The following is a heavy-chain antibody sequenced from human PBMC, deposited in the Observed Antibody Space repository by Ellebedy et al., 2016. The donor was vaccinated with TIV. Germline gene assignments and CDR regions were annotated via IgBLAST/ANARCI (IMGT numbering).Heavy chain of an antibody. Sequence: AGSLRLSXAASGFTFSNYWMHWVRQAPGKGLVWVSRIKSDGSSTTYADSVKGRFTISRDNAKNTLYLQMNSLRAEDTAVYYCARDPGELLPGLADYWGQGTLVTVSS. D-gene: IGHD1-26*01. J-gene: IGHJ4*02. CDR2: IKSDGSST. V-gene: IGHV3-74*01. CDR3: ARDPGELLPGLADY. CDR1: GFTFSNYW.